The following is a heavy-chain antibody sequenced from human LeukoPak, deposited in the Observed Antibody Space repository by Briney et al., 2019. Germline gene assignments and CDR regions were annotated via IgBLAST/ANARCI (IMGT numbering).Heavy chain of an antibody. CDR2: ISTSSSYI. V-gene: IGHV3-21*01. D-gene: IGHD4/OR15-4a*01. J-gene: IGHJ5*02. Sequence: GGSLRLSCAASGFTFSSYSMNWVRQAPGKGLEWVSSISTSSSYIYYADSVKGRFTISRDNARNSLSLQVSRLRAEDTAVYYCVKSSTNYGGWFDPWGQETLVTVST. CDR3: VKSSTNYGGWFDP. CDR1: GFTFSSYS.